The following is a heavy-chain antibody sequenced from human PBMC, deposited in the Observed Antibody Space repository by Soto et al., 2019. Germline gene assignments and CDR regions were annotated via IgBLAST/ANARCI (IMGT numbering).Heavy chain of an antibody. J-gene: IGHJ4*02. V-gene: IGHV3-11*06. Sequence: PGGSLRLSCAASGFTFSDYYMSWIRQAPGKGLEWVSYISSSSSYTNYADSVKGRFTISRDNAKNSLYLQMNSLRAEDTAVYYCVLAAAAGTGYWGQGTLVTVSS. D-gene: IGHD6-13*01. CDR3: VLAAAAGTGY. CDR2: ISSSSSYT. CDR1: GFTFSDYY.